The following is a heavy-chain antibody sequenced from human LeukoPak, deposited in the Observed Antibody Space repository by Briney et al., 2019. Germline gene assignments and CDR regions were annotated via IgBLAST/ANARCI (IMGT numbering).Heavy chain of an antibody. CDR3: ARDRGGYGDYPEYFQH. V-gene: IGHV1-8*02. J-gene: IGHJ1*01. CDR1: GYTFTSYD. D-gene: IGHD4-17*01. Sequence: GASVKVSCKASGYTFTSYDINWVRQATGQGLEWMGWMNPNSGNTGYAQKLQGRVTMTTDTSTSTAYMELRSLRSDDTAVYYCARDRGGYGDYPEYFQHWGQGTLVTVSS. CDR2: MNPNSGNT.